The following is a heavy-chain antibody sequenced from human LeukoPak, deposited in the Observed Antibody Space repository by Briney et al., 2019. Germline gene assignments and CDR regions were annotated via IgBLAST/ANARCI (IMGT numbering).Heavy chain of an antibody. V-gene: IGHV3-48*01. Sequence: PGGSLRLSCAASGFTFSSYSMNWVRQAPGKGLEWVSYISSSSSTIYYADSVKGRFTISRDNAKNSLHLQMNSLRAEDTAVYYCARAHHRRVYDYVWGSYPYWGQGTLVTVSS. CDR3: ARAHHRRVYDYVWGSYPY. CDR1: GFTFSSYS. J-gene: IGHJ4*02. D-gene: IGHD3-16*02. CDR2: ISSSSSTI.